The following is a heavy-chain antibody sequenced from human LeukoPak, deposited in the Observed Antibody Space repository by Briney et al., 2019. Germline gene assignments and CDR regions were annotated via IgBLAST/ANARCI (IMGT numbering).Heavy chain of an antibody. V-gene: IGHV1-2*02. Sequence: GASVKVSCKASGYTFTGYYMHWVRQALGQGLEWMGWINPNSGGTNYAQKFQGRVTMTRDTSISTAYMELSRLRSDDTAVYYCARDPSLGYSSGWYAGNWFDPWGQGTLVTVSS. CDR2: INPNSGGT. J-gene: IGHJ5*02. D-gene: IGHD6-19*01. CDR3: ARDPSLGYSSGWYAGNWFDP. CDR1: GYTFTGYY.